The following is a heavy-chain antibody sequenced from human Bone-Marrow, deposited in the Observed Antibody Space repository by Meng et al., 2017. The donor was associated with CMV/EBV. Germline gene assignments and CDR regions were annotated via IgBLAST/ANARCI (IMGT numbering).Heavy chain of an antibody. D-gene: IGHD3-3*01. Sequence: KVSCKGSGYSFTSYWIGWVRQMPGKGLEWMGIIYPGDSDTRYSPSFQGQVTISADKSISTAYLQWSSLKASDTAMYYCARQSDDFWSGYYLSWHHFDYWGQGTLVTVSS. V-gene: IGHV5-51*01. CDR3: ARQSDDFWSGYYLSWHHFDY. J-gene: IGHJ4*02. CDR2: IYPGDSDT. CDR1: GYSFTSYW.